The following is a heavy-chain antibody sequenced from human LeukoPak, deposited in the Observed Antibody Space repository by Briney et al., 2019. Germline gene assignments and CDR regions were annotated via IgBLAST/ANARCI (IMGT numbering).Heavy chain of an antibody. J-gene: IGHJ4*02. CDR3: AGSRIGYSDSSGFFDS. V-gene: IGHV4-31*03. D-gene: IGHD3-22*01. Sequence: TLSLTCTVSGGSISSGGYYWSWIRQHPGKGLEWIWYIHYSGSTYYSPSLKSRVTISVDTSKNQFSLKLSSVTAADTAVYYCAGSRIGYSDSSGFFDSWGQGTLVTVSS. CDR1: GGSISSGGYY. CDR2: IHYSGST.